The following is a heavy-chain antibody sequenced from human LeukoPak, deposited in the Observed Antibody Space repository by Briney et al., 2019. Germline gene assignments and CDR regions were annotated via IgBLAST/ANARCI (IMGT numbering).Heavy chain of an antibody. CDR3: ARGRRYFDWLGLRYYFDY. CDR1: VGFLIEYH. V-gene: IGHV4-34*01. CDR2: INHSGST. J-gene: IGHJ4*02. D-gene: IGHD3-9*01. Sequence: SETLSLTRAGNVGFLIEYHLSCLRQPPGKGLEWIGEINHSGSTNYNPSLKSRVTISVDTSKNQFSLKLSSVTAVDTAVYYCARGRRYFDWLGLRYYFDYWGQGTLVTVSS.